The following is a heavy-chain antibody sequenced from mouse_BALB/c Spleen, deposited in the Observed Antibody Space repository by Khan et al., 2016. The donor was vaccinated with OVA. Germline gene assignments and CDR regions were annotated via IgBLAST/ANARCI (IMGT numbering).Heavy chain of an antibody. J-gene: IGHJ3*01. D-gene: IGHD2-1*01. Sequence: QIQLVQSGPELKKPGETVKISCKASGYTLTDYGMNWVKQAPGKGLKWMGWINTYTGEATYADDFKGRFAFSLETSANTAYLQINNLKTEDTDTYFCSRSNGNYWFAYWGQGTLVTVSA. CDR1: GYTLTDYG. CDR3: SRSNGNYWFAY. CDR2: INTYTGEA. V-gene: IGHV9-3-1*01.